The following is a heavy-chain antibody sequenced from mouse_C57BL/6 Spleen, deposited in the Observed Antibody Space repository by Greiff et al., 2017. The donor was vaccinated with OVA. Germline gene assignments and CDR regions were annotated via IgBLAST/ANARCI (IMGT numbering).Heavy chain of an antibody. V-gene: IGHV1-53*01. CDR1: GYTFTSYW. Sequence: QVQLQQPGTELVKPGASVKLSCKASGYTFTSYWMHWVKQRPGQGLEWIGNINPSNGGTNYNEKFKSKATLTVDKSSSTAYMQLSSLTSEDSAVYYWARKDYGSSAAWFAYWGQGTLVTVSA. CDR3: ARKDYGSSAAWFAY. J-gene: IGHJ3*01. CDR2: INPSNGGT. D-gene: IGHD1-1*01.